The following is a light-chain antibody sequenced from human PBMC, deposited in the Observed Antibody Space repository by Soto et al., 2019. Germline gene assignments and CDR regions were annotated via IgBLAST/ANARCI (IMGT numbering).Light chain of an antibody. CDR3: QQYNNWPPWT. V-gene: IGKV3-15*01. Sequence: EVVMTQSPATLSVSPGERATLSCRASQSVSSNLAWYQQKPGQAPRLLIYGASTRATGIPARFSGSGSGTVFTLTISSLQSEDFAVYYCQQYNNWPPWTFGQGTKVETK. J-gene: IGKJ1*01. CDR1: QSVSSN. CDR2: GAS.